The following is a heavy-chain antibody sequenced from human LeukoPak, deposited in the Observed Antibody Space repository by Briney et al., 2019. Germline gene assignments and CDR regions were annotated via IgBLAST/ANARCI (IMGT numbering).Heavy chain of an antibody. CDR3: AKPTSGSYWEKGDFDY. V-gene: IGHV1-69*06. CDR2: IIPLFGTP. J-gene: IGHJ4*02. CDR1: GGTFSSYT. Sequence: SVKVSCKASGGTFSSYTISWVRQAPGQGLEWMGGIIPLFGTPDYAQKFQDRLTITADKSTSTAYMELSSLRSEDTAVYYCAKPTSGSYWEKGDFDYWGQGTLVTVSS. D-gene: IGHD1-26*01.